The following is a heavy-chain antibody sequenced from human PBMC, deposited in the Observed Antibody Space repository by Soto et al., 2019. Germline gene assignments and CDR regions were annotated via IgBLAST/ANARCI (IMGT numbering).Heavy chain of an antibody. D-gene: IGHD1-26*01. J-gene: IGHJ4*02. V-gene: IGHV4-59*01. CDR3: ARANLYEGAHCVDH. Sequence: SETLSLTCTVSGGSINSYYWSWIRQPPGKGLEWIGYIYYSGSTNYNPSLKRRVTISVDTSKNQFSLKVNSLTAADTAGYYCARANLYEGAHCVDHWGQGTLVTVSS. CDR1: GGSINSYY. CDR2: IYYSGST.